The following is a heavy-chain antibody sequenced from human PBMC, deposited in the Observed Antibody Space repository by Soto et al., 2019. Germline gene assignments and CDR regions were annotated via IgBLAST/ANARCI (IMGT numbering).Heavy chain of an antibody. D-gene: IGHD2-15*01. Sequence: SETLSLTCTASGGSISSYYWSWIRQPPGKGLEWIGYIYYSGSTNYNPSLQSRVTLSVDTSKTQFSLKLSSVTAADTAVYYCARSPVVVADFYYYYYMDVRGKGTTVTVSS. CDR1: GGSISSYY. J-gene: IGHJ6*03. CDR2: IYYSGST. CDR3: ARSPVVVADFYYYYYMDV. V-gene: IGHV4-59*08.